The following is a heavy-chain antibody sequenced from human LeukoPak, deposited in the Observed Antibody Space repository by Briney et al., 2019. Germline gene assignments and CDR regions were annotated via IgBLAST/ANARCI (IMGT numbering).Heavy chain of an antibody. CDR2: IRYDGSNK. J-gene: IGHJ4*02. D-gene: IGHD1-26*01. V-gene: IGHV3-30*02. CDR1: GFTFSSYG. Sequence: PGGSLRLSCAASGFTFSSYGMHWVRQVPGKGLEWVAFIRYDGSNKYYADSVKGRFTISRDNSKNTLYLQMNSLRAEDTAVYYCAKDGGATTTYYFDYWGQGTLVTVSS. CDR3: AKDGGATTTYYFDY.